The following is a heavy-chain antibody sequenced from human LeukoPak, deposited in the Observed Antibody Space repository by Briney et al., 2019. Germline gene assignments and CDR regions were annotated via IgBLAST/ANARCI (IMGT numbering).Heavy chain of an antibody. CDR2: VYYSGST. CDR1: GGSISSGDYY. J-gene: IGHJ3*02. D-gene: IGHD3-16*01. CDR3: ARGDYGNGAAFDI. V-gene: IGHV4-30-4*01. Sequence: SETLSLTCTVSGGSISSGDYYWSWIRQPPGKGLEWIGYVYYSGSTYYNPSLKSRVTISVDTSKNQFSLKLSSVTAADTAVYYCARGDYGNGAAFDIWGQGTMVTVSS.